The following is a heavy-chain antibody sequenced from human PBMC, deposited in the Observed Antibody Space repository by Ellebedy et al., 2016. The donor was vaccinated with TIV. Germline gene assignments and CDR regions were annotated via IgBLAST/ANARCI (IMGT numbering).Heavy chain of an antibody. Sequence: GESLKISXEASGFTFSSYALHWVRQAPGKGLEWVAFISYDGRNEEYADSVKGRFTISRDKSKSTLSLQMHSLRVEDTAVYYCARDRVGGFDYWGQGTLVTVSS. V-gene: IGHV3-30*04. J-gene: IGHJ4*02. CDR3: ARDRVGGFDY. D-gene: IGHD1-26*01. CDR2: ISYDGRNE. CDR1: GFTFSSYA.